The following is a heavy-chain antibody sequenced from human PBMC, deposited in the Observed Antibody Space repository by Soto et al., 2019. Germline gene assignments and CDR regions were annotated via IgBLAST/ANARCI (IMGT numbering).Heavy chain of an antibody. V-gene: IGHV3-33*01. CDR3: ARGRVDGGELDV. J-gene: IGHJ4*02. CDR2: IWYDASNK. Sequence: VPLVESGGGVVQPGRSLRLSCAASGFTFSTYAMYWVRQALGKGLEWVAVIWYDASNKYYADSVKGRFTISRDNSENTLYLQMNSLRAEDTAVYYCARGRVDGGELDVWGQGTLVTVSS. CDR1: GFTFSTYA. D-gene: IGHD1-26*01.